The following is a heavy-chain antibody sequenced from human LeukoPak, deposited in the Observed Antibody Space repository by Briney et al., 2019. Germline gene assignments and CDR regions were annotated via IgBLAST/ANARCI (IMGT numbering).Heavy chain of an antibody. J-gene: IGHJ6*03. CDR1: GGSFSGYY. Sequence: SETLSLTCAVSGGSFSGYYWSWIRQPPGKGLEWIGEINHSGSTNYNPSLKSRVTISVDTSKNQFSLKLSSVTAADTAVYYCARRGRDDYYYYYMDVWGKGTTVTVSS. CDR3: ARRGRDDYYYYYMDV. V-gene: IGHV4-34*01. D-gene: IGHD5-24*01. CDR2: INHSGST.